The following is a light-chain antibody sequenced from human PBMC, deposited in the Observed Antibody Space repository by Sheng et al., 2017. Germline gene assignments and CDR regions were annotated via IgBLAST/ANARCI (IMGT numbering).Light chain of an antibody. CDR1: QSVSDNY. CDR3: QQYVTSPIT. V-gene: IGKV3-20*01. Sequence: EIVLTQSPDTLSLSPGERATLSCRASQSVSDNYLAWYQQRPGQTPRLLIYGASIGATDIPDRFSGTGSGTEFTLTINSLEPEDFAVYFCQQYVTSPITFGQGTRLDIK. CDR2: GAS. J-gene: IGKJ5*01.